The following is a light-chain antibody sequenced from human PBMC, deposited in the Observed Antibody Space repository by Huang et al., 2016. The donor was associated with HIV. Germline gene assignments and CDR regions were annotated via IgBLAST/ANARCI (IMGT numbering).Light chain of an antibody. V-gene: IGKV1-33*01. J-gene: IGKJ2*01. Sequence: DIQLTQSPSSLSSSVGDRVTITCQASQDITNYLNWYQQKPGKAPKLLIYDAFTLETGVPSRFSGSGSETDFTFTISSLEPEDIATYYCQQYGILPRTFGQGTKLEIK. CDR1: QDITNY. CDR2: DAF. CDR3: QQYGILPRT.